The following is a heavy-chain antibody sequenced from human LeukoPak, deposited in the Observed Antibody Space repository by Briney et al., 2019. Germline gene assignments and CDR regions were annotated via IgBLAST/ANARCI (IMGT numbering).Heavy chain of an antibody. J-gene: IGHJ4*02. CDR3: ARAAGRFDY. CDR2: IYHSGST. Sequence: PSETLSLTCTVSGGSISTYYWNWIRQPPGKGLEWIGSIYHSGSTYYNPSLKSRVTISVDTSKNQFSLKLSSVTAADTAVYYCARAAGRFDYWGQGTLVTVSS. CDR1: GGSISTYY. V-gene: IGHV4-59*08.